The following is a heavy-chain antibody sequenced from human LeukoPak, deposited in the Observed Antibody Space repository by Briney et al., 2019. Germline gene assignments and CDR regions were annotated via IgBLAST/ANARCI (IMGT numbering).Heavy chain of an antibody. D-gene: IGHD3-10*01. J-gene: IGHJ3*02. CDR1: GGTFSSYA. Sequence: SVKVSCKASGGTFSSYAISWVRQAPGQGLEWMGGIIPIFGTANYAQKFQGRVTITADESTSTAYMELSSLRSEDTAVYYCARVPTTTMVRGVIINLGAFDIWGQGTMVTVSS. CDR3: ARVPTTTMVRGVIINLGAFDI. CDR2: IIPIFGTA. V-gene: IGHV1-69*13.